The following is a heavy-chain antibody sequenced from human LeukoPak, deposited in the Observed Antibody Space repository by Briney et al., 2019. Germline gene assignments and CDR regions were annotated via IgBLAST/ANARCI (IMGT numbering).Heavy chain of an antibody. CDR1: GGSFSGYY. J-gene: IGHJ4*02. CDR3: ARPGYGGNAFFDY. CDR2: INHSGST. V-gene: IGHV4-34*01. Sequence: SETLSLACAVYGGSFSGYYWSWIRQPPGKGLEWIGEINHSGSTNYNPSLKSRVTISVDTSKNQFSLRLSSVTAADTAVYYCARPGYGGNAFFDYWGQGTLVTVSS. D-gene: IGHD4-23*01.